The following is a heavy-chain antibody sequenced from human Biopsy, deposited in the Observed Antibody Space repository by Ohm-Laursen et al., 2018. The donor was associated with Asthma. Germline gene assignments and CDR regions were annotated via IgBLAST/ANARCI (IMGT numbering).Heavy chain of an antibody. V-gene: IGHV3-30*03. CDR2: IAYDGRDK. CDR3: AREGVAGTHIED. J-gene: IGHJ4*02. Sequence: SLRLSCAASGFTFSNYAMHWVRQAPGKGMEWVGVIAYDGRDKYYAASVKGRFTISRDNSKNTLSLQMNSLTAEDTAAYYCAREGVAGTHIEDWGQGTLVTVSS. CDR1: GFTFSNYA. D-gene: IGHD6-19*01.